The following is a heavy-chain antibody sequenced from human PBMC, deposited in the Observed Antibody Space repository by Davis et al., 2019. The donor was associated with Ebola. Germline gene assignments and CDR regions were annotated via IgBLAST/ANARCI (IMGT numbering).Heavy chain of an antibody. Sequence: ASVKVSCKASGYTFTSYGISWVRQAPGQGLEWMGWISAYNGNTNYAQKLQGRVTMTTDTSTSTAYMELRSLRSDDTAVYYCARIRSLATYDYYFDYWGQGTLVTVSS. CDR3: ARIRSLATYDYYFDY. CDR1: GYTFTSYG. V-gene: IGHV1-18*01. J-gene: IGHJ4*02. D-gene: IGHD5-12*01. CDR2: ISAYNGNT.